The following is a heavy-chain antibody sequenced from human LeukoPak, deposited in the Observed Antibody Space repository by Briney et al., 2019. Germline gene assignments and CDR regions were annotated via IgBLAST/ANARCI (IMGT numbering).Heavy chain of an antibody. CDR3: AKSDLRGYSYGRFNY. D-gene: IGHD5-18*01. V-gene: IGHV3-9*03. Sequence: GRSLRLSCAASGFTFDDYAMNWVRHAPGKGLEWGSGISWNSGSIGYADSVKGRFTISRDNAKNSLYLQMNSLRAEDMALYYCAKSDLRGYSYGRFNYWGQGTLVTVSS. J-gene: IGHJ4*02. CDR1: GFTFDDYA. CDR2: ISWNSGSI.